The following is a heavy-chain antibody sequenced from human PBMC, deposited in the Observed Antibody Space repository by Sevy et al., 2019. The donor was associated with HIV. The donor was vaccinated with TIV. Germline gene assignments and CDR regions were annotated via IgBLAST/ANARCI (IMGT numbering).Heavy chain of an antibody. V-gene: IGHV3-23*01. CDR3: AREGCTKPHDY. CDR2: FSFGCGRI. D-gene: IGHD2-8*01. Sequence: GGSLRLSCEASGFTFSKYSMSWVRQAPGEGMEWFSTFSFGCGRINYADSVKGRLTIGSDDSKNTLYLQMNSLRAEDTAVYYCAREGCTKPHDYWGQGTLVTVPS. J-gene: IGHJ4*02. CDR1: GFTFSKYS.